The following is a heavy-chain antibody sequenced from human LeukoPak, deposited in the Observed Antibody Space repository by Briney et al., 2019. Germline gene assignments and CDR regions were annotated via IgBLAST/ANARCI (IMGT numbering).Heavy chain of an antibody. CDR1: GGSFSGYY. V-gene: IGHV4-34*01. D-gene: IGHD3-10*01. J-gene: IGHJ4*02. CDR3: ARGEEYGSGTVHFDY. Sequence: NPSETLSLTCAVYGGSFSGYYWSWIRQPPGKGLEWIGEINHSGSTNYNPSLKSRVTISADRSNNRFSLSLNSVTAADTAVFYCARGEEYGSGTVHFDYWGQGILVTVSS. CDR2: INHSGST.